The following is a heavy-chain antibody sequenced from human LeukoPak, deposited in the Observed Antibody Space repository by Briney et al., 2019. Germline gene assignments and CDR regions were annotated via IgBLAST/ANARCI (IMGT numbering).Heavy chain of an antibody. CDR3: ATERYGMDV. V-gene: IGHV1-69*04. CDR1: GGTFSSYA. CDR2: IIPILGIA. Sequence: SVKVSCKASGGTFSSYAISWVRQAPGQGLEWMGRIIPILGIANYAQKFQGRVTMTEDTSTDTAYMELSSLRSEDTAVYYCATERYGMDVWGQGTTVTVSS. J-gene: IGHJ6*02.